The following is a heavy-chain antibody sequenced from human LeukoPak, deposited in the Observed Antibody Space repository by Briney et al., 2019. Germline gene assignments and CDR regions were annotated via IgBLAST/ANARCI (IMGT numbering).Heavy chain of an antibody. Sequence: PSETLSLTCTVSGGSISSYYWSWIRQPPGKGLEWIGYIYYSGSTNYNPSLKSRVTISVDTSKNQFSLKLSSVTAADTAVYYCARGVVAGSGYFDLWGRGTLVTVSS. V-gene: IGHV4-59*08. CDR1: GGSISSYY. CDR3: ARGVVAGSGYFDL. CDR2: IYYSGST. J-gene: IGHJ2*01. D-gene: IGHD6-19*01.